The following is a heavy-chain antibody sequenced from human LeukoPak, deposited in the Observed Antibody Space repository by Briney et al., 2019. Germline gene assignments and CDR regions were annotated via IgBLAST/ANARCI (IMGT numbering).Heavy chain of an antibody. CDR2: ISAYNGNT. Sequence: ASVKVSCKASGYTFTSYDINWVRQATGQGLEWMGWISAYNGNTNYAQKLQGRVTMTTDTSTSTAYMELRSLRSDDTAVYYCARDQFVVVPAALNYWGQGALVTVSS. D-gene: IGHD2-2*01. CDR3: ARDQFVVVPAALNY. CDR1: GYTFTSYD. V-gene: IGHV1-18*01. J-gene: IGHJ4*02.